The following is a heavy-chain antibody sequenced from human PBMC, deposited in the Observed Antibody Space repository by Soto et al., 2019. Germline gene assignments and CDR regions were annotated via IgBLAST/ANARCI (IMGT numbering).Heavy chain of an antibody. CDR2: IYYSGST. Sequence: QVQLQESGPGLVKPSETLSLTCTVSGGSISGYYWSWIRQPPGKGLEWIGYIYYSGSTNNNPSLKSRATISVDTSKNQFSLKLSSVTAADTAVYYCARRRGSYYSPFDYWGQGTLVTVSS. V-gene: IGHV4-59*08. CDR1: GGSISGYY. D-gene: IGHD1-26*01. CDR3: ARRRGSYYSPFDY. J-gene: IGHJ4*02.